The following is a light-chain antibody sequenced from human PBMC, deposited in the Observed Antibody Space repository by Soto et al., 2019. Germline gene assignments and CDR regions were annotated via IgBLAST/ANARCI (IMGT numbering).Light chain of an antibody. Sequence: DIVMTQSPDSLAVSLGERATINCKSSQSFLYSSNNKNYLAWYQQKPGQPPKLLIYWASTRESGVPDRFSGSGSGTDFTLTISSLQAEDVAVYYCQQYYSTPQLTFGGGTKVDIK. CDR2: WAS. CDR1: QSFLYSSNNKNY. CDR3: QQYYSTPQLT. V-gene: IGKV4-1*01. J-gene: IGKJ4*01.